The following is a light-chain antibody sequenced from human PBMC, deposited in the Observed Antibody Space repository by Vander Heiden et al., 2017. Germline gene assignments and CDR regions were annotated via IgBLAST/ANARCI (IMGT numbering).Light chain of an antibody. Sequence: QSVLTQSPSASGTPGQRVTISCSGASSNIGNNYVYWYQHLPGTAPTLLIYCDNQRPSGVPDRFSGSKSGTSASLAISGLRSEDEADYYCAAWDDSLSGLWVFGGGTKLTVL. CDR1: SSNIGNNY. J-gene: IGLJ3*02. CDR3: AAWDDSLSGLWV. CDR2: CDN. V-gene: IGLV1-47*02.